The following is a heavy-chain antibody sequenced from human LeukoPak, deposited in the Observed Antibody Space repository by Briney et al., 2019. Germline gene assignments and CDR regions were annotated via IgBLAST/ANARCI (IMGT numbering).Heavy chain of an antibody. Sequence: PLETLSLTCTVSGYSISSDYYWGWIRQPPGKGLEWIGSIYHSGSTYYNPSLKSRVNISVDTSKNQFSLKLSSVTAADTAVYYCARDPGLDYWGQGTLVTVSS. D-gene: IGHD3-10*01. V-gene: IGHV4-38-2*02. CDR2: IYHSGST. J-gene: IGHJ4*02. CDR1: GYSISSDYY. CDR3: ARDPGLDY.